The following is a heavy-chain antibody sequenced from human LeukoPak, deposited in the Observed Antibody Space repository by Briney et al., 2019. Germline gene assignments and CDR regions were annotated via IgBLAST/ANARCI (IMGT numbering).Heavy chain of an antibody. CDR2: INHSGST. D-gene: IGHD3-3*01. Sequence: PSETLSLTCAVYGGSFSGYYWSWIRQPPGKGLEWIGEINHSGSTNYNPSLKSRVTISVDTSKNQFSLKLSSVTAADTAVYYCAGGGFSRRDIYYYYMDVWGKGTTVTVSS. CDR1: GGSFSGYY. CDR3: AGGGFSRRDIYYYYMDV. V-gene: IGHV4-34*01. J-gene: IGHJ6*03.